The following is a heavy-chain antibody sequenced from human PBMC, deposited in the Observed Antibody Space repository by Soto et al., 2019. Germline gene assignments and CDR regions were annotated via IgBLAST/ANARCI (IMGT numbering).Heavy chain of an antibody. D-gene: IGHD2-15*01. J-gene: IGHJ5*02. V-gene: IGHV3-23*01. Sequence: PGGSLRLSCAASGFTFSSYAMSWVRQAPGKGLEWVSAISGSGGSTYYADSVKGRFTISRDTSKNQVVLTMTNMDPVDTATYYCAHRRYLYCSGGSCYSDWFDPWGQGTLVTVSS. CDR2: ISGSGGST. CDR1: GFTFSSYA. CDR3: AHRRYLYCSGGSCYSDWFDP.